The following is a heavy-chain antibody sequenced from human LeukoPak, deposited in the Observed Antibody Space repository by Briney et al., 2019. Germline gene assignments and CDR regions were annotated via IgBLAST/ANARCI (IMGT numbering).Heavy chain of an antibody. V-gene: IGHV4-38-2*02. CDR1: GYCISSTYY. J-gene: IGHJ4*02. Sequence: PSETLSLTCTVSGYCISSTYYGAWIRQPPGKGLEWIATISHSGNTYYTPSLESRLTISLDTSKKHFSLRLSSVTAADTAVYYCARVNAPVATFDYWGLGTLVAVSS. D-gene: IGHD1-1*01. CDR2: ISHSGNT. CDR3: ARVNAPVATFDY.